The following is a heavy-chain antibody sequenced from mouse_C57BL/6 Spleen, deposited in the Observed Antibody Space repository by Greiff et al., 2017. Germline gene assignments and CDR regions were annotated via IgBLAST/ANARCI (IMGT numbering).Heavy chain of an antibody. CDR1: GYTFTDYY. Sequence: VQLQQSGAELVRPGASVKLSCKASGYTFTDYYINWVKQRPGQGLEWIARIYPGSGNTYYNEKFKGKATLTAEKSSSTAYMQLSSLTSEDSAVYFCARVGGLPYYYAMDYWGQGTSVTVSS. J-gene: IGHJ4*01. CDR3: ARVGGLPYYYAMDY. CDR2: IYPGSGNT. D-gene: IGHD2-4*01. V-gene: IGHV1-76*01.